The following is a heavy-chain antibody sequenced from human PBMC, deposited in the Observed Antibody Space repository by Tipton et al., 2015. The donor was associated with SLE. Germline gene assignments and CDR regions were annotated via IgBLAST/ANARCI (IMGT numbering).Heavy chain of an antibody. V-gene: IGHV4-61*09. CDR1: GGSISSGSYY. Sequence: TLSLTCTVSGGSISSGSYYWSWIRQPAGKGLEWIGNIYTSETTNYNPSLKSRVTISVDTSKNQFSLKLSSVTAADTAVYYCAREQRLVLDYWGQGTLVSVSS. CDR3: AREQRLVLDY. CDR2: IYTSETT. J-gene: IGHJ4*02. D-gene: IGHD6-19*01.